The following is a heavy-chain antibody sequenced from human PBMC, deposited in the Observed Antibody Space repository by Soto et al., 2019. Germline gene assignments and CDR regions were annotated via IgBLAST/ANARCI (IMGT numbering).Heavy chain of an antibody. J-gene: IGHJ4*02. V-gene: IGHV3-23*01. D-gene: IGHD6-19*01. CDR3: AKLSSRCYNYFDX. CDR1: GFTFSGYA. Sequence: WGSLRLSFAASGFTFSGYAMSWVRQAPGKGLEGVSTISGSGGSTYYADSVTGRFTISRDKSKKTVYLKMESMRAEDTAVYYCAKLSSRCYNYFDXWGQGTLVTVSX. CDR2: ISGSGGST.